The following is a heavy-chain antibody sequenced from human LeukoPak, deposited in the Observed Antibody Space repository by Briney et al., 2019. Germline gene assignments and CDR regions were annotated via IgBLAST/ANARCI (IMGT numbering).Heavy chain of an antibody. J-gene: IGHJ4*02. CDR1: GYTFTSYY. Sequence: ASVKVSCKASGYTFTSYYMHWVRQAPGQGLEWMGIINPSGGSTSYAQKFQGRVTMTRDMSTSTVYMELSSLRSEDTAVYYCARAGMDSRGYYQGFDYWGQGTLVTVSS. V-gene: IGHV1-46*01. CDR3: ARAGMDSRGYYQGFDY. CDR2: INPSGGST. D-gene: IGHD3-22*01.